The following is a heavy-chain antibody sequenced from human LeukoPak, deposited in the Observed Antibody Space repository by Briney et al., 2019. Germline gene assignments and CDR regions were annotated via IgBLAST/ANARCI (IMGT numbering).Heavy chain of an antibody. CDR3: ARDVRYSYGSGHFYSYMDV. J-gene: IGHJ6*03. V-gene: IGHV4-59*01. CDR2: IYYSGST. CDR1: GGSLSSYY. D-gene: IGHD5-18*01. Sequence: SETLSLTCTVSGGSLSSYYWNWLRQPPGKGLEWIGCIYYSGSTNYNPSLRSRVTISLDPSKNQFSLKLTSVSAADTAMYFCARDVRYSYGSGHFYSYMDVWGNGTTVTVSS.